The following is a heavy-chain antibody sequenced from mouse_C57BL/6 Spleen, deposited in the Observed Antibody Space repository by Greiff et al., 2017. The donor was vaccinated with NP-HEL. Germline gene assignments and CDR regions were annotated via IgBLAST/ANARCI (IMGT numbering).Heavy chain of an antibody. V-gene: IGHV3-6*01. J-gene: IGHJ3*01. Sequence: ESGPGLVKPSQSLSLTCSVTGYSITSGYYWNWIRQFPGNKLEWMGYISYDGSNNYNPSLQNRISIPRETSKNQFFLKLYSVTTEHTATYYCAIDQGYGNPSWFAYWGQGTLVTVSA. CDR3: AIDQGYGNPSWFAY. CDR2: ISYDGSN. D-gene: IGHD2-1*01. CDR1: GYSITSGYY.